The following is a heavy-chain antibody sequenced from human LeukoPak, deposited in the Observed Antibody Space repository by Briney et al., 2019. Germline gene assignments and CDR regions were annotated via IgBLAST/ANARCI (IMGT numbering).Heavy chain of an antibody. CDR1: GGSISSGGYS. J-gene: IGHJ2*01. Sequence: SETLSLTCAVSGGSISSGGYSWSWIRQPPGKGLEWIGEINHSGSTNYNPSLKSRVTISVDTSKNQFSLKLSSVTAADTAVYYCARGSTVSGYFDLWGRGTLVTVSS. CDR3: ARGSTVSGYFDL. CDR2: INHSGST. D-gene: IGHD4-17*01. V-gene: IGHV4-30-2*01.